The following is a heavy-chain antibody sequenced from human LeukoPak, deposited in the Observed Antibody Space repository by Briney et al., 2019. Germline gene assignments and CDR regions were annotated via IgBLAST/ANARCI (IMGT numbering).Heavy chain of an antibody. CDR3: ARVLSGSYGY. J-gene: IGHJ4*02. V-gene: IGHV4-31*03. CDR2: IYYSGSS. Sequence: SQTQSLTCTVSGGSINNGGYYWSWIRQHPGKGLEWIGYIYYSGSSYYNPSLRSRVTISVDTSKNHFSLKLSSVTAADTAVYYCARVLSGSYGYWGQGTLVTVSS. CDR1: GGSINNGGYY. D-gene: IGHD1-26*01.